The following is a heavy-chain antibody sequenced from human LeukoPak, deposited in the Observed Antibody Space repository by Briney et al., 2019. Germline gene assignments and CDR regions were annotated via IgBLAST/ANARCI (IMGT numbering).Heavy chain of an antibody. CDR3: AKDRVTGARKLDY. Sequence: GGSLRLSCAASGFTFANFMMTWVRQAPGRGLEWVSTITANSASTYYADSVEGRFTISRDNSKNTLSQQMNTLRVEDTAIYYCAKDRVTGARKLDYWGQGTLVTVSS. CDR2: ITANSAST. J-gene: IGHJ4*02. CDR1: GFTFANFM. V-gene: IGHV3-23*01. D-gene: IGHD1-14*01.